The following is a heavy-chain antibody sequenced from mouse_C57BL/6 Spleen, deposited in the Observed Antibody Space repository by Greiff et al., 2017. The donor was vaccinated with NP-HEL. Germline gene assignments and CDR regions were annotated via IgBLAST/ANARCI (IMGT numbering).Heavy chain of an antibody. CDR1: GYTFTSYW. V-gene: IGHV1-53*01. CDR3: ATTVVPRRGAMDY. J-gene: IGHJ4*01. D-gene: IGHD1-1*01. CDR2: INPSNGGT. Sequence: QVQLQQPGTELVKPGASVKLSCKASGYTFTSYWMHWVKQRPGQGLEWIGNINPSNGGTNYNEKFQSKATLTVDKSSSTAYMQLSSLTSEDSAVDYCATTVVPRRGAMDYWGQGTSVTVSS.